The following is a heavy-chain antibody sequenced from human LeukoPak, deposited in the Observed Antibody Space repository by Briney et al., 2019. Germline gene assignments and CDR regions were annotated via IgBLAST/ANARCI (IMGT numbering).Heavy chain of an antibody. CDR1: GFSFSTYG. J-gene: IGHJ4*02. D-gene: IGHD1-26*01. V-gene: IGHV3-30*18. Sequence: PGRSLRLSCAASGFSFSTYGMHWVRQAPGKGLEWVTVISYDGSDKYYADSVKGRFTISRDNSRNTLYLQMNSLRVEDTAVYYCANEVGTFTLDYWGQGTLVTVSS. CDR2: ISYDGSDK. CDR3: ANEVGTFTLDY.